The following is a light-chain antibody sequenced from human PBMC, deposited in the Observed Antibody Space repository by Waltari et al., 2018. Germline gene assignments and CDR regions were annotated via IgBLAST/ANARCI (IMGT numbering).Light chain of an antibody. V-gene: IGLV2-8*01. CDR1: SSDVGGYNY. CDR3: SSYAGSNNFVV. J-gene: IGLJ2*01. CDR2: EVS. Sequence: QSALTQPPSASGSPGQPVTIPCTGPSSDVGGYNYVSWYQQHPGKAPNRLIYEVSKRPSGVPDRFSGSKSGNTASLTVSGLQAEDEADYYCSSYAGSNNFVVFGGGTKLTVL.